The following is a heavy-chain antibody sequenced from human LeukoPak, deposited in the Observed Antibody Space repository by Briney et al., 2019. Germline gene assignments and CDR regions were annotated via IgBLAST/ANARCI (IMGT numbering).Heavy chain of an antibody. D-gene: IGHD4-11*01. CDR2: IRQDGSEK. J-gene: IGHJ6*03. CDR1: GFSFSSYW. V-gene: IGHV3-7*01. Sequence: GGSLRLSCAASGFSFSSYWMSWVRQAPGKGLEWVANIRQDGSEKYYVDSVKGRFTISRDNARNSLYLQMNSLRAEDTAVYYCARDRVTTSSWPRVEYYYMDVWGKGTTVTISS. CDR3: ARDRVTTSSWPRVEYYYMDV.